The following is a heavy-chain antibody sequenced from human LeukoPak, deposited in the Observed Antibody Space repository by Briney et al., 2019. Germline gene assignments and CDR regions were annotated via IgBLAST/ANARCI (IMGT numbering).Heavy chain of an antibody. Sequence: GASVKVSCKASGGTFSSYAISWVRQAPGQGLEWMGGIIPIFGAANYAQKFQGRVTITADESTSTAYMELSSLRSEDTAVYYCASSVVTAYYYYMDVWGKGTTVTISS. V-gene: IGHV1-69*13. CDR2: IIPIFGAA. CDR1: GGTFSSYA. J-gene: IGHJ6*03. D-gene: IGHD2-21*02. CDR3: ASSVVTAYYYYMDV.